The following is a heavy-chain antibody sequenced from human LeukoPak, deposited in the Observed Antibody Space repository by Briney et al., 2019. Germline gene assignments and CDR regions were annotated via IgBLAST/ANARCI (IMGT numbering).Heavy chain of an antibody. J-gene: IGHJ2*01. V-gene: IGHV3-66*01. CDR3: ARGSHYDSSGFTLFDL. CDR2: IYSGGST. Sequence: GGSLRLSCAASGLTFSSNYMSWVRQAPGKGLEWVSVIYSGGSTYYADSVKGRFTISRDNSKNTLYLQMNSLRAEDTAVYYCARGSHYDSSGFTLFDLWGRGTLVTVSS. D-gene: IGHD3-22*01. CDR1: GLTFSSNY.